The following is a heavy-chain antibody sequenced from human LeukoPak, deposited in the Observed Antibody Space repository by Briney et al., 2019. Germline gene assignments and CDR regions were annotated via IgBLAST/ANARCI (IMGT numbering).Heavy chain of an antibody. V-gene: IGHV3-23*01. Sequence: GGSLRLSCAASGFTFSSYWMSWVRQAPGKGLEWVSLIIGSSGDTFYADSVKGRFTISRDNSKNRLYLQMNSLRAEDTALYYCAKGAYDYIEVGYFDYWGQGTLVTVSS. D-gene: IGHD5-12*01. CDR1: GFTFSSYW. CDR3: AKGAYDYIEVGYFDY. CDR2: IIGSSGDT. J-gene: IGHJ4*02.